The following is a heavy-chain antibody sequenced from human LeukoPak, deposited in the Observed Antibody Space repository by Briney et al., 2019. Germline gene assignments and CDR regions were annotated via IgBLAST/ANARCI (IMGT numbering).Heavy chain of an antibody. CDR1: GGSISSY. CDR2: IYGSGTT. CDR3: ASRDGYNSIDY. J-gene: IGHJ4*02. V-gene: IGHV4-4*07. D-gene: IGHD5-24*01. Sequence: IPSETLSLTCTVSGGSISSYWSWIRQPAGKGLEWIGRIYGSGTTTYNPSLKSRVSMSIDTSKNQFSLKLMSVTAADTAVYYCASRDGYNSIDYWGQGTLVTVSS.